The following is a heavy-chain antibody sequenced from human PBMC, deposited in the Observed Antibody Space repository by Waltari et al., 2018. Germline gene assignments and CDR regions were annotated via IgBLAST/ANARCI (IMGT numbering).Heavy chain of an antibody. CDR2: ISSSSSYI. CDR1: GFTFSSYS. J-gene: IGHJ4*02. D-gene: IGHD1-7*01. CDR3: ARDLGSEELELQDY. V-gene: IGHV3-21*01. Sequence: EVQLVESGGGLVKPGGSLRLSCAASGFTFSSYSMNWVRQAPGKGLEWVSSISSSSSYIYYADSGKGRFTISRDNAKNSLYLQMNSLRAEDTAVYYCARDLGSEELELQDYWGQGTLVTVSS.